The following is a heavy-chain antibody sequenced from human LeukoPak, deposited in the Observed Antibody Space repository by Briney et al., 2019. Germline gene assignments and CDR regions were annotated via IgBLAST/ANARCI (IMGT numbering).Heavy chain of an antibody. Sequence: SGGSLRLSCAASGFTVSSNYMTWVRQAPGKGLEWVSVIYTGGSTMYGGSVKGRFTISRHDSKNTLYLQMNSLRPEDTAVYYCARGRHEYELPTTGLDVWGQGTTVTVSS. CDR2: IYTGGST. CDR3: ARGRHEYELPTTGLDV. CDR1: GFTVSSNY. D-gene: IGHD1-7*01. J-gene: IGHJ6*02. V-gene: IGHV3-53*04.